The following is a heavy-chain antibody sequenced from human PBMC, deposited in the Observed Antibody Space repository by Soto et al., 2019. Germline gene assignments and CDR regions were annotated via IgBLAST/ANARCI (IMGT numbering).Heavy chain of an antibody. CDR1: EFTFSGRS. CDR3: ARGWFGPDV. D-gene: IGHD3-10*01. V-gene: IGHV3-74*01. Sequence: EVQLVESGGGLVQPGGSLRLSCAASEFTFSGRSVHWVRQAPGKGLVWVSGIDKVGTDSTYSDSVKGRVTSSRDNAKNTVYLQMNSLRVEDTALYYCARGWFGPDVWGKGTTVTVSS. J-gene: IGHJ6*03. CDR2: IDKVGTDS.